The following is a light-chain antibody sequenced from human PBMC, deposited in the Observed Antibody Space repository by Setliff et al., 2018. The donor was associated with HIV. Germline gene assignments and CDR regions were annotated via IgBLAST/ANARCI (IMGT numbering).Light chain of an antibody. CDR2: DVS. CDR1: SSDVGGYNH. Sequence: QSALTQPASVSGSPGQSITISCSGSSSDVGGYNHVSWYQQHPGKAPKVMIYDVSNRPLGVSNRFSGSKSDNTASLTISGLQAEDEADYYCASYTGTSTPYVFGSGTKVTVL. J-gene: IGLJ1*01. CDR3: ASYTGTSTPYV. V-gene: IGLV2-14*03.